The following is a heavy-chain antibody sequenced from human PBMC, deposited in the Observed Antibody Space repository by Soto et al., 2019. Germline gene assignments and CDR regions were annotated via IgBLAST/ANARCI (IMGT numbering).Heavy chain of an antibody. Sequence: HVELVQSGAEVKKPGASVTISCKASGYTFTNYALRWVRQAPGQRLEWMGWMNAGVGNTLYSQKCQSRITITRDTTASTAYMELNSLKSEDTAISYCARGTGDSCGSLNYWGPGTLVTVSS. CDR2: MNAGVGNT. D-gene: IGHD5-18*01. J-gene: IGHJ4*02. V-gene: IGHV1-3*01. CDR3: ARGTGDSCGSLNY. CDR1: GYTFTNYA.